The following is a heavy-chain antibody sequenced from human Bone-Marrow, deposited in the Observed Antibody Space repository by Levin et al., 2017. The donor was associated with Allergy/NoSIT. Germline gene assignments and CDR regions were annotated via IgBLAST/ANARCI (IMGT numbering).Heavy chain of an antibody. D-gene: IGHD3-10*01. J-gene: IGHJ5*01. CDR1: GFTFDDFT. Sequence: LSGGSLRLSCAASGFTFDDFTMEWVRQAPGKGLEWVSLISWDGTTAYYADSVKGRFTISRDNSKNSLYLQMNSLRTEDTALYYCVKDYFGSQTYYNAFDPWGQGTLVTVSS. CDR2: ISWDGTTA. CDR3: VKDYFGSQTYYNAFDP. V-gene: IGHV3-43*01.